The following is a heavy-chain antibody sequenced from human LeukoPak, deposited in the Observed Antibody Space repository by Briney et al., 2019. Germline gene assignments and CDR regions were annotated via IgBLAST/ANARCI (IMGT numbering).Heavy chain of an antibody. CDR1: GGSISSSNW. CDR3: ARQTKPDYDYVWGSPTYYFDY. V-gene: IGHV4-4*02. D-gene: IGHD3-16*01. J-gene: IGHJ4*02. Sequence: SETLSLTCAVSGGSISSSNWWSWVRQPPGKGLEWIGEIYHSGSTNYNPSLKSRVTISVDTSKNQFSLKLSSVTAADTAVYYCARQTKPDYDYVWGSPTYYFDYWGQGTLVTVSS. CDR2: IYHSGST.